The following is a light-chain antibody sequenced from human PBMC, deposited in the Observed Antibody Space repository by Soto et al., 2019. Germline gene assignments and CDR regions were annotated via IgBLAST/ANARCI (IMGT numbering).Light chain of an antibody. CDR3: QSYDSSLSGLV. CDR2: GNS. V-gene: IGLV1-40*01. J-gene: IGLJ2*01. CDR1: SSNIGAVYD. Sequence: QSVLTQPPSVSGAPGQRVTISCTGSSSNIGAVYDVHWYQQLPGTAPKLLIYGNSNRPSGVPDRFSGSKSGTSASLAITGLQAEDEADYYGQSYDSSLSGLVFGGGTKVTVL.